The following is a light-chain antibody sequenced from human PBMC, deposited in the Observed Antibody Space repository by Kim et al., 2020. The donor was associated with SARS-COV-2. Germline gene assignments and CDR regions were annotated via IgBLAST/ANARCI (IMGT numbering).Light chain of an antibody. V-gene: IGLV1-44*01. CDR3: AAWDDSLSGVV. J-gene: IGLJ2*01. CDR1: SSNIGSNT. CDR2: SNN. Sequence: QSVLTQPPSASGTPGQRVTISCSGSSSNIGSNTVKWYQQLPGTAPKLLIYSNNQRPSGVPDRFSGSKSGTSASLAISGLQSDDEADYYCAAWDDSLSGVVFGGGTQLTDL.